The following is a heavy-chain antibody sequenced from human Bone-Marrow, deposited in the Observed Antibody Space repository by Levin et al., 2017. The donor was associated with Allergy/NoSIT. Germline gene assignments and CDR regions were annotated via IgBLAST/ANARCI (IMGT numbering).Heavy chain of an antibody. Sequence: GESLKISCAASGFTLSGYWMHWVRQAPGKGLVWVSRINSDGSSPTYADSVKGRFTLSRDDAKNTVYLQMNSLRADATALYYCARGHYYGMDVWGQGTRVTVSS. CDR3: ARGHYYGMDV. CDR1: GFTLSGYW. CDR2: INSDGSSP. J-gene: IGHJ6*02. V-gene: IGHV3-74*01.